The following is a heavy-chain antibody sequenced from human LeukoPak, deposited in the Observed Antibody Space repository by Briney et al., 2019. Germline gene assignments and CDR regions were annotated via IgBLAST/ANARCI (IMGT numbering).Heavy chain of an antibody. CDR2: MRHDGRNN. CDR1: GLIFSSTG. Sequence: GGPLRLFCTASGLIFSSTGMHWVRQAPGKGLEGVSYMRHDGRNNHYGDCVKGRLTVSRDNSKNTLYLQMNSLRDEDTAVYYCARTYNPDYWGQGTLVTVSS. CDR3: ARTYNPDY. D-gene: IGHD1-14*01. V-gene: IGHV3-30*02. J-gene: IGHJ4*02.